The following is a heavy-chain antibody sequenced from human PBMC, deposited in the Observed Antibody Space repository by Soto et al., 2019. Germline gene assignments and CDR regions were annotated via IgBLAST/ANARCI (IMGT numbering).Heavy chain of an antibody. Sequence: PSETLSLTCTVSGGSISSGDYYWSWIRQPPGKGLEWIGYIYYSGSTYYNPSLKSRVTISVDTSKNQFSLRLSSVTAADTAVYYCARVGYCSGGSCYYAFDIWGQGTMVTVSS. CDR3: ARVGYCSGGSCYYAFDI. V-gene: IGHV4-30-4*01. J-gene: IGHJ3*02. D-gene: IGHD2-15*01. CDR2: IYYSGST. CDR1: GGSISSGDYY.